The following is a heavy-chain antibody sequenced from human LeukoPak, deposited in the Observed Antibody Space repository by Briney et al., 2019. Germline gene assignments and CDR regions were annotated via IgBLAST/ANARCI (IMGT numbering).Heavy chain of an antibody. CDR1: GGSISSYY. CDR2: IYYSGST. Sequence: PSETLSLTCTVSGGSISSYYWSWIRQPPGKGLEWIAYIYYSGSTNYNPSLKSRVTISVDTSKNHFSLTLSSVTAADTAVYCTRSDGYGLVGIWGQGTMVTVSS. CDR3: RSDGYGLVGI. J-gene: IGHJ3*01. D-gene: IGHD3-10*01. V-gene: IGHV4-59*12.